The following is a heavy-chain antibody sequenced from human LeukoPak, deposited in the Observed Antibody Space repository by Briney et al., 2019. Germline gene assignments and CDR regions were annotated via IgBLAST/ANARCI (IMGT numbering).Heavy chain of an antibody. V-gene: IGHV3-64*01. CDR3: ARVQPGYTFDY. J-gene: IGHJ4*02. D-gene: IGHD2-2*02. CDR1: GFTFSSYA. Sequence: PGGSLRLSCAASGFTFSSYAMHWVRQAPGKGLEYVSAISSNGGSTYYANPVKGRFTISRDNSKNTLYLQMGSLRAEDMAVYYCARVQPGYTFDYWGQGTLVTVSP. CDR2: ISSNGGST.